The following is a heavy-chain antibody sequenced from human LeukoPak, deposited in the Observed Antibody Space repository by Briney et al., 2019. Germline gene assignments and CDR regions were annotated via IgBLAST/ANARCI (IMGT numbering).Heavy chain of an antibody. CDR1: GFTFSNAW. Sequence: GGSLRLSCAASGFTFSNAWMSWVRQAPGKGLEWVGRIKSKTDGGTTDYAAPVKGRFTISRDDSKNTLYLQMNSLKTEDTAVYYCARGYSGWYSGYWGQGALVTVSS. J-gene: IGHJ4*02. CDR2: IKSKTDGGTT. D-gene: IGHD6-19*01. CDR3: ARGYSGWYSGY. V-gene: IGHV3-15*01.